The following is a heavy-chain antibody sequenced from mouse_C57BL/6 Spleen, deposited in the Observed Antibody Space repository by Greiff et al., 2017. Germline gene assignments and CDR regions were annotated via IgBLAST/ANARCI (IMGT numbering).Heavy chain of an antibody. CDR3: ASGVGRHWYFDV. Sequence: QVQLQQPGTELVKPGASVKLSCKASGYTFTSYWMHWVKQRPGQGLEWIGNINPSNGGTNYNEKFKSKATLTVDKSSSTAYMQLSSLTSEESAVYYCASGVGRHWYFDVWGTGTTVTVSS. V-gene: IGHV1-53*01. J-gene: IGHJ1*03. CDR1: GYTFTSYW. D-gene: IGHD4-1*01. CDR2: INPSNGGT.